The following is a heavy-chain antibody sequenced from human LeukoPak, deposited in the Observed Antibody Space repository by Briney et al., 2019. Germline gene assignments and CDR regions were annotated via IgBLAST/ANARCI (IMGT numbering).Heavy chain of an antibody. CDR3: ARVPRRYYYMDV. CDR1: GYTFTGYY. Sequence: ASVKVSCKASGYTFTGYYMHWVRQAPGQGLEWMGRINPNSGGTNYAQKFQGRVTMTTDTSTSTAYMELRSLRSDDTAVYYCARVPRRYYYMDVWGKGTTVTVSS. J-gene: IGHJ6*03. CDR2: INPNSGGT. V-gene: IGHV1-2*06.